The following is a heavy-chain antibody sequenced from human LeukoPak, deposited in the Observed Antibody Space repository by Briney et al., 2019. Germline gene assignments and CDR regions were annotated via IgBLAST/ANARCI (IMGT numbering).Heavy chain of an antibody. Sequence: GGSLRLSCAASGFTFSSYAMSWVRQAPGKGLEWVSAISGSGGSTYYADSVKGRFTISRDNSKNTLYLQMNSLRAEDTAVYYRARRRSSGSYPYYFDYWGQGTLVTVSS. CDR1: GFTFSSYA. CDR3: ARRRSSGSYPYYFDY. CDR2: ISGSGGST. D-gene: IGHD3-10*01. J-gene: IGHJ4*02. V-gene: IGHV3-23*01.